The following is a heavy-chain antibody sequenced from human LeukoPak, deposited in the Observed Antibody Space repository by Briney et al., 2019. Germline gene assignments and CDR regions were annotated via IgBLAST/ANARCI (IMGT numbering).Heavy chain of an antibody. CDR3: ARGDFWSGAPTD. J-gene: IGHJ4*02. Sequence: SETLSLTCTVSGGSTSSYYWNWIRQPPGKELEWIGNIYYSGSTNYNPYLKSRVTISIDTSKNQFSLKVNSAIAADTAVYYCARGDFWSGAPTDWGQGTLVTVSS. V-gene: IGHV4-59*01. CDR1: GGSTSSYY. D-gene: IGHD3-3*01. CDR2: IYYSGST.